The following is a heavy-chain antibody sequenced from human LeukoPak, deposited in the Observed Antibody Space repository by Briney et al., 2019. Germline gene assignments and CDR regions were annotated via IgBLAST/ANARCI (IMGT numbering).Heavy chain of an antibody. Sequence: SETLSLTCTVSGGSISSYYWSWIRQPPGKGLEWIGYIYYSGSTNYKPSLKSRVTISVDMSKNQFSLKMSSVTAADTAVYYCARTTEGYCSSTRCYGFSYYYYMDVWGKGTTVTISS. CDR3: ARTTEGYCSSTRCYGFSYYYYMDV. J-gene: IGHJ6*03. D-gene: IGHD2-2*01. CDR1: GGSISSYY. CDR2: IYYSGST. V-gene: IGHV4-59*01.